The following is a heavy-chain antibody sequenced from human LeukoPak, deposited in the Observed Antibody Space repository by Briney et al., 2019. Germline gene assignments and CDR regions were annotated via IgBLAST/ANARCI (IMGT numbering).Heavy chain of an antibody. J-gene: IGHJ4*02. CDR2: INWNGGRI. V-gene: IGHV3-20*04. D-gene: IGHD2-15*01. CDR1: GFTFDDYG. Sequence: GGSLRLSCAASGFTFDDYGMSWVRQVPGKGLEWVSGINWNGGRIGYADSVKGRFTISRDNAKNSLYLQMNSLRAEDTALYYCARGYCSSGSCYSPAFDYWGQGTLVTVSS. CDR3: ARGYCSSGSCYSPAFDY.